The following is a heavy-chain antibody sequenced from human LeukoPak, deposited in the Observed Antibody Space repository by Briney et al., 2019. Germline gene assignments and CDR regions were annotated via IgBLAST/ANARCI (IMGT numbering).Heavy chain of an antibody. Sequence: GGSLRLSCAASGFTFDDYGMSWVRQAPGKGLEWVSGINWNGGSTGYADSVKGRFTISRDNAKNTLYLQMNSLRAEDTAVYYCANPLYYYDSSGYYGWGQGTLATVSP. CDR2: INWNGGST. CDR3: ANPLYYYDSSGYYG. D-gene: IGHD3-22*01. CDR1: GFTFDDYG. V-gene: IGHV3-20*04. J-gene: IGHJ4*02.